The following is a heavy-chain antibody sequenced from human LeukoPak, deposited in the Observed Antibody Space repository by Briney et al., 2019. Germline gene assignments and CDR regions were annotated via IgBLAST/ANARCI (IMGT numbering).Heavy chain of an antibody. J-gene: IGHJ4*02. CDR2: IYYSGST. V-gene: IGHV4-39*07. Sequence: PSETLSLTCTVSGGSISSSSYYWGWIRQPPGKGLEWIGSIYYSGSTYYNPSLKSRVTISVDPSKNQFSLKLSSVTAADTAVYYCARDSGSYYSTDYYFDYWGQGTLVTVSS. CDR3: ARDSGSYYSTDYYFDY. D-gene: IGHD3-10*01. CDR1: GGSISSSSYY.